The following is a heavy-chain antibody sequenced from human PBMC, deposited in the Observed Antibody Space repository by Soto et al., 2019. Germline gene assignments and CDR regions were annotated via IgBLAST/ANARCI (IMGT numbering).Heavy chain of an antibody. D-gene: IGHD6-6*01. CDR2: IYYSGST. CDR1: GDSISSSSYY. V-gene: IGHV4-39*01. CDR3: ARQRSSSSWFDP. J-gene: IGHJ5*02. Sequence: QLQLQESGPGLVKPSETRSLTCTVSGDSISSSSYYWGWIRQPPGKGLEWIGSIYYSGSTYYNPSLKSRVTMSVDTSKNQFSLKLSSVAAADTAVYYCARQRSSSSWFDPWGQGTLVTVSS.